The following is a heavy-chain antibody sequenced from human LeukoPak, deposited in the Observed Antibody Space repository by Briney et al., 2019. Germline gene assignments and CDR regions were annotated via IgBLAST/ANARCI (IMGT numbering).Heavy chain of an antibody. CDR1: GYTFTSHF. D-gene: IGHD5-18*01. CDR3: ARGYSYGLY. CDR2: INPSGGST. Sequence: GASVKVSCKASGYTFTSHFIHWVRQAPGQGLEWMGIINPSGGSTSYAQNFQGRVTVTRDTSTSTVYMELSSLRSEDTAMYYCARGYSYGLYWGQGTLVTVSS. J-gene: IGHJ4*02. V-gene: IGHV1-46*01.